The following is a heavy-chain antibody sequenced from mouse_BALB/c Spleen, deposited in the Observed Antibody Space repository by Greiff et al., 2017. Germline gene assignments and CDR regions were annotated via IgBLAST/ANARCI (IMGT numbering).Heavy chain of an antibody. J-gene: IGHJ3*01. Sequence: QVQLQQSAAELARPGASVKMSCKASGYTFTSYTLHWVKQRPGQGLEWIGYINPSSGYTEYNQKFKDKTTLTADKSSSTAYMQLSSLTSEDSAVYYCARSDYDGSWFAYWGQGTLVTVSA. CDR3: ARSDYDGSWFAY. CDR1: GYTFTSYT. D-gene: IGHD2-4*01. CDR2: INPSSGYT. V-gene: IGHV1-4*02.